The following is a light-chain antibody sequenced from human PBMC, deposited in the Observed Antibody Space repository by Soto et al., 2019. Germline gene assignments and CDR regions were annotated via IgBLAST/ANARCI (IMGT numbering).Light chain of an antibody. CDR2: GAS. J-gene: IGKJ2*01. CDR3: QHRGEWPRT. CDR1: QSVSNY. Sequence: EIVLTQSPATLSLSPGERATLSCRASQSVSNYLAWYQQKPGQAPRRLIYGASNRATGIPARFTGSGSGTDFTLTISSLEPEDVAVYYCQHRGEWPRTFGQGTKLEIK. V-gene: IGKV3-11*01.